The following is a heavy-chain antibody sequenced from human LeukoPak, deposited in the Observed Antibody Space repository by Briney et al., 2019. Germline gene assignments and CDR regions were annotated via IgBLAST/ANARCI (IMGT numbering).Heavy chain of an antibody. CDR1: GGSFSDYY. D-gene: IGHD6-13*01. V-gene: IGHV4-34*01. CDR2: INHSGST. Sequence: PSETLSLTCAVYGGSFSDYYWSWIRQPPGKGLEWIGEINHSGSTNYNPSLKSRVTISVDPSRNQFSLNLSSVTAADTAVYYCARGYSSSWPYDAFDIWGQGTMVTVSS. J-gene: IGHJ3*02. CDR3: ARGYSSSWPYDAFDI.